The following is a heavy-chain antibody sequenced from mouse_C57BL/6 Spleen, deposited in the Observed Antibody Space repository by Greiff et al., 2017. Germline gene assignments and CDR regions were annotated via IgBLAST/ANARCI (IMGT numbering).Heavy chain of an antibody. J-gene: IGHJ1*03. CDR2: INPSNGGT. CDR1: GYTFTSYW. Sequence: QVHVKQPGTELVKPGASVKLSCKASGYTFTSYWMHWVKQRPGQGLEWIGNINPSNGGTNYNEKFKSKATLTVDQSSSTAYMQLNSLTSKDTAVEYCARELLYWYFDVWGTGTTVTVSS. D-gene: IGHD2-12*01. CDR3: ARELLYWYFDV. V-gene: IGHV1-53*01.